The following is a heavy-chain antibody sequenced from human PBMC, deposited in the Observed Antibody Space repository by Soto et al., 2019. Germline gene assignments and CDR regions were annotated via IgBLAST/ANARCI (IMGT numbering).Heavy chain of an antibody. CDR2: ITSDGGT. J-gene: IGHJ3*02. Sequence: HPGGSLRLSCAASGFTFSNAWMTWIRQAPGKGPEWVSTITSDGGTYYADSVKGRFAMSRDTSKSTLYLQMNNLGAEDTAAYYCAPHVSCSGGSCQYDAFDIRGQGTMVTVSS. V-gene: IGHV3-53*01. CDR3: APHVSCSGGSCQYDAFDI. CDR1: GFTFSNAW. D-gene: IGHD2-15*01.